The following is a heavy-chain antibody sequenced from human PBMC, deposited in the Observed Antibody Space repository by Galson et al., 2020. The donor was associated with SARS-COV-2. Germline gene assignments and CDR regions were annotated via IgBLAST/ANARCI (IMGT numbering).Heavy chain of an antibody. CDR3: ARTGGSGSYYWASGGFDI. CDR2: IYYSGST. V-gene: IGHV4-28*01. J-gene: IGHJ3*02. Sequence: ASATLSLTCAVSGSSISSSNWWGWIRQPPGKGLEWIGYIYYSGSTYYNPSLKRRVTMSVDTSKNQFSLKLSSVTAVDTAVYYWARTGGSGSYYWASGGFDIWGQGTMGPGSS. CDR1: GSSISSSNW. D-gene: IGHD3-10*01.